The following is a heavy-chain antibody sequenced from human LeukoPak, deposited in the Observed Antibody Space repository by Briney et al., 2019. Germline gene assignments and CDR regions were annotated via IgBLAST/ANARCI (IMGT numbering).Heavy chain of an antibody. J-gene: IGHJ2*01. CDR3: ASDYGTGVNWYFDL. V-gene: IGHV3-48*04. CDR2: ISSSSSTI. CDR1: GFTFSSYS. Sequence: GGSLRLSCAASGFTFSSYSMNWVRQAPGKGLEWVSYISSSSSTIYYADSVKGRFTISRDNAKNSLYLQMNSLRAEDTAVYYRASDYGTGVNWYFDLWGRGTLVTVSS. D-gene: IGHD1-1*01.